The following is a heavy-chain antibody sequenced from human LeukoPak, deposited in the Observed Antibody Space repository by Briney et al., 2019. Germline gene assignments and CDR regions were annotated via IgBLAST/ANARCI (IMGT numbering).Heavy chain of an antibody. CDR1: GFTFSSYA. J-gene: IGHJ4*02. D-gene: IGHD2-15*01. V-gene: IGHV3-20*04. Sequence: GGSLRLSCAASGFTFSSYAMSWVRQAPGKGLEWVSSIKWNGGSTGYADSVKGRFTISRDNAKNSLYLQMNSLRAEDTALYYCARDGGDCSGDSCYVDYWGQGTLVTVSS. CDR3: ARDGGDCSGDSCYVDY. CDR2: IKWNGGST.